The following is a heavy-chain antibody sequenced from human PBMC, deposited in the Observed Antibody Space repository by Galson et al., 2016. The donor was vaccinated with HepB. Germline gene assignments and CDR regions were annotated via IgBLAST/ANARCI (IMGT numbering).Heavy chain of an antibody. D-gene: IGHD1-1*01. Sequence: SLRLSCAASGFPFSSYVMQWVRQAPGKGLEWVAVISNDANFKYYGDSVKGRFTISRDSSRNMLYLHMNSLRAEDTSIYYCARAVSASATWYYYYMDVWGLGTTVTVSS. V-gene: IGHV3-30*03. CDR3: ARAVSASATWYYYYMDV. CDR1: GFPFSSYV. J-gene: IGHJ6*02. CDR2: ISNDANFK.